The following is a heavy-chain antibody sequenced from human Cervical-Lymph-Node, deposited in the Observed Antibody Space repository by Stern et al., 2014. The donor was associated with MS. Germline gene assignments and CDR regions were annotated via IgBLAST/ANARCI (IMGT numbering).Heavy chain of an antibody. CDR3: ARTYYYGSGTYNYYYYHMDV. J-gene: IGHJ6*02. D-gene: IGHD3-10*01. CDR2: IIPIFGIA. CDR1: GDTFSTYA. V-gene: IGHV1-69*17. Sequence: VQLVQSGAEVKKPGSSVKVSCKTSGDTFSTYAISWVRQAPGQGLEWMGGIIPIFGIANYAQKFQGRVTITAARSTRTAYMELSSLRSEDTAVYYCARTYYYGSGTYNYYYYHMDVWGQGTTVTVSS.